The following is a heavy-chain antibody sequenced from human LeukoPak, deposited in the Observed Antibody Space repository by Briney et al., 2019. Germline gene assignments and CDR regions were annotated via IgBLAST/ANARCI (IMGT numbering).Heavy chain of an antibody. D-gene: IGHD2-2*01. V-gene: IGHV4-31*03. CDR1: GGSISSGGFY. CDR3: AKQGCSSNSCQTFYYYFGMDV. CDR2: IYDSGTT. Sequence: PSETLSLTCIVSGGSISSGGFYWSWIRQLPGKALEWIGYIYDSGTTVYNPSLKSRLTIAIDTSKNQFSLKLSSVTAADTAVYYCAKQGCSSNSCQTFYYYFGMDVWGQGTTVTVSS. J-gene: IGHJ6*02.